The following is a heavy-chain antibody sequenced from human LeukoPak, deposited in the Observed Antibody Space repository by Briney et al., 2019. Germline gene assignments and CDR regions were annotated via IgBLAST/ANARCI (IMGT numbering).Heavy chain of an antibody. J-gene: IGHJ4*02. V-gene: IGHV3-48*03. D-gene: IGHD5-12*01. CDR3: AREDVDIVANENRFDY. CDR2: ISSSGSTI. Sequence: GGSLRLSCAASGFTFSRYEMNWVRQAAGKGLEWVSYISSSGSTIYYADTVRGQFTISRDNAKNSLYLQMNSLRAEDTAVYYCAREDVDIVANENRFDYWGQGTLVTVSS. CDR1: GFTFSRYE.